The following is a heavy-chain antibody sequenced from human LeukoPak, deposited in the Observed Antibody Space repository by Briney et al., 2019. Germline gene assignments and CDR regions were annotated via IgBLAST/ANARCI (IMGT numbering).Heavy chain of an antibody. CDR3: TRVIVVATRYPGWFDP. V-gene: IGHV3-49*04. CDR2: IRSKAYGGTT. Sequence: GGSLRLSCTASGFTFGDYAMSWVRQAPGKGLEWGGFIRSKAYGGTTEYAASVKGRFTISRDDSKSIAYLQMNSLKTEDTAVYYCTRVIVVATRYPGWFDPWGQGTLVTVSS. J-gene: IGHJ5*02. CDR1: GFTFGDYA. D-gene: IGHD2-21*02.